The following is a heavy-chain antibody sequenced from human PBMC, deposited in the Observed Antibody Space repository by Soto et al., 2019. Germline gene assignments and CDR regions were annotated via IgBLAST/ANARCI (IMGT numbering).Heavy chain of an antibody. Sequence: QVQLVQSGAEVKKPGSSVKVSCKAFGGTFTSYSITWVRQAPEQGLEWMGGIIPIFDTTTYAQKFQGRVTITADESTTTAYMELSSLRSEDTAVYYCARGDYDILNGPKKYYDMDVWGQGTTVTVSS. CDR1: GGTFTSYS. CDR2: IIPIFDTT. D-gene: IGHD3-9*01. J-gene: IGHJ6*02. CDR3: ARGDYDILNGPKKYYDMDV. V-gene: IGHV1-69*01.